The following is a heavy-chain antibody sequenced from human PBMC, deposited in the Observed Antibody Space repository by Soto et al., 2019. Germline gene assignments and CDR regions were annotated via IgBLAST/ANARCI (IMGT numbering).Heavy chain of an antibody. V-gene: IGHV4-4*02. CDR1: GGSISTSQW. D-gene: IGHD3-22*01. CDR2: IYHSGSS. J-gene: IGHJ4*02. CDR3: ASKTYESKGTFDY. Sequence: QVQLQESGPGLVKPSGTLSLTCTVSGGSISTSQWWSWLRQPPGKGLEWIGEIYHSGSSNYNASLKCRVTISVDKSKNQISLKMDSVAAADTAVYYCASKTYESKGTFDYWGQGTLVTVSS.